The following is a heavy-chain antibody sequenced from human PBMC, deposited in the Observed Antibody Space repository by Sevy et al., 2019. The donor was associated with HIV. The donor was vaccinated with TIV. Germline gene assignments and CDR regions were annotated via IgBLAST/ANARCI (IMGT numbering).Heavy chain of an antibody. D-gene: IGHD3-3*01. CDR3: ARDLTYYDFWSGYSYYYYYYGMDV. V-gene: IGHV3-74*01. Sequence: GGSLRLSYAASGFTFSSYWMHWVRQAPGKGLVWVSRINSDGSSTSYADSVKGRFTISRDNAKNTLYLQMNSLRAEDTAVYYCARDLTYYDFWSGYSYYYYYYGMDVWGQGTTVTVSS. CDR1: GFTFSSYW. J-gene: IGHJ6*02. CDR2: INSDGSST.